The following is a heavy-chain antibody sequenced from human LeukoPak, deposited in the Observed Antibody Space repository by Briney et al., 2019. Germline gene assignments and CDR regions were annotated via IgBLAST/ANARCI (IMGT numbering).Heavy chain of an antibody. CDR3: ARRYSSSWYQGFWFDP. Sequence: SVKVSCKASGGTFTSYAISWVRQAPGQGLEWMGGIIPIFGTANYAQKFQGRVTITADESTSTAYMELSSLRSEDTAVYYCARRYSSSWYQGFWFDPWGQGTLVTVSS. CDR2: IIPIFGTA. V-gene: IGHV1-69*01. D-gene: IGHD6-13*01. J-gene: IGHJ5*02. CDR1: GGTFTSYA.